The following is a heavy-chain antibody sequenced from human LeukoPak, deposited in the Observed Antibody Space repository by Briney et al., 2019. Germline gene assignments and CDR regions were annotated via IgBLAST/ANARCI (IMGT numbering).Heavy chain of an antibody. Sequence: GASVKVSCKASGYTFTSYGISWVRQAPGQGLEWMGWISAYNGNTNYAQKLQGRVTMTTDTSTSTAYMELRSLRSDDTAVYYCARDRNTAMVKLDAFDIWGQGTMVTVSS. CDR3: ARDRNTAMVKLDAFDI. CDR2: ISAYNGNT. J-gene: IGHJ3*02. V-gene: IGHV1-18*01. D-gene: IGHD5-18*01. CDR1: GYTFTSYG.